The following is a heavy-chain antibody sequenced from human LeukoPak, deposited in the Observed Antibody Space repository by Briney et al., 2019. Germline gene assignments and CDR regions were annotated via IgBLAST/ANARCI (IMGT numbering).Heavy chain of an antibody. V-gene: IGHV3-15*01. D-gene: IGHD1-26*01. Sequence: GGSLRLSCAASGLTFSNAWMSWVCQAPGKGLEWVARIKSKTDGGTTDYAAPVKGRFTISRDDSESTLYLQMNSLKTEDTGVYYCTRELLNLDYWGQGTLVTVSS. CDR2: IKSKTDGGTT. CDR1: GLTFSNAW. CDR3: TRELLNLDY. J-gene: IGHJ4*02.